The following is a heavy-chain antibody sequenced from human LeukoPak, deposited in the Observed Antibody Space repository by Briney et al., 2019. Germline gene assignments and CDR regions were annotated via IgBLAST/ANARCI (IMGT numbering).Heavy chain of an antibody. V-gene: IGHV3-23*01. CDR1: GFTFSSYA. D-gene: IGHD3-3*01. Sequence: QTGGSLRLSCAASGFTFSSYAMSWVRQAPGKGLEWVSAISGSGGSTYYADSVKGRFTISRNNAKNSLYLQMIRLRAEDTAVYDCARDGGFDVWSGYYYYGMDVWGQGTTITVSS. J-gene: IGHJ6*02. CDR3: ARDGGFDVWSGYYYYGMDV. CDR2: ISGSGGST.